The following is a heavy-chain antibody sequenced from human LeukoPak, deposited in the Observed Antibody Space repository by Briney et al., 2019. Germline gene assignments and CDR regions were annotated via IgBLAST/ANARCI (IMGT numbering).Heavy chain of an antibody. V-gene: IGHV1-2*02. D-gene: IGHD3-22*01. CDR3: ARDGDSYHYDSSGYPGIDY. Sequence: VKVSCKASGYTFTGYYMHWVRQAPGQGLEWMGWINPNSGGTNYAQKFQGRVTMTRDTSISTAYMELSRLRSDDTAVYYCARDGDSYHYDSSGYPGIDYWGQGTLVTVSS. CDR2: INPNSGGT. CDR1: GYTFTGYY. J-gene: IGHJ4*02.